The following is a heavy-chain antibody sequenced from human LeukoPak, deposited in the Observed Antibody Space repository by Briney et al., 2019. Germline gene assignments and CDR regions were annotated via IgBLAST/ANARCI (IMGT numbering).Heavy chain of an antibody. CDR3: ARALGGGDCH. J-gene: IGHJ4*02. D-gene: IGHD2-21*02. V-gene: IGHV3-7*01. CDR2: IKQDGSEK. CDR1: GFTFSNYW. Sequence: GGSLRLSCVASGFTFSNYWMSWVRQAPGKGLEWVANIKQDGSEKYYVDSVKGRFTISRDNAKNSLYLQMNSRRAEDTAVYYCARALGGGDCHWGQGTLVTVSS.